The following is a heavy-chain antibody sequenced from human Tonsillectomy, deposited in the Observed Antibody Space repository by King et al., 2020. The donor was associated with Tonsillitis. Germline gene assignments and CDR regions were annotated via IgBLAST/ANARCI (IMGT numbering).Heavy chain of an antibody. CDR3: ARLLSYYDSSGYYSDAFDI. D-gene: IGHD3-22*01. J-gene: IGHJ3*02. CDR2: IYYSGNT. CDR1: GGSISSSSYY. Sequence: LQLQESGPGLVKPSETLSLTCTVSGGSISSSSYYWGWIRQPPGKGLEWIGSIYYSGNTYYNSSLRSRLTISVDTSKNQFSLKLSSVTAADTAVYYCARLLSYYDSSGYYSDAFDIWGQGTMVTVSS. V-gene: IGHV4-39*01.